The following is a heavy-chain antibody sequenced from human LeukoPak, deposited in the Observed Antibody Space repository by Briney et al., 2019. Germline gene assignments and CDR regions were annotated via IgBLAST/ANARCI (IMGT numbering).Heavy chain of an antibody. V-gene: IGHV4-59*01. D-gene: IGHD7-27*01. CDR1: GGSTNSVY. CDR2: IYYSGTT. Sequence: SETLSLTCTVSGGSTNSVYWSWIRQPPGKELEWIAYIYYSGTTSYNPSLKSRVTISVDTSKNQFSLKLTSVTAADTAVYYCASQHWGSNYFDYWGQGALVTVSS. J-gene: IGHJ4*02. CDR3: ASQHWGSNYFDY.